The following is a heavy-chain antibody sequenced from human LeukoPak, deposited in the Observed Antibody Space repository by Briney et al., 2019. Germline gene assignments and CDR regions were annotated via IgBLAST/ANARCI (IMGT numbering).Heavy chain of an antibody. CDR1: GYTFTSYG. CDR3: ARDRRGGYCSSTSCYVNWFDP. V-gene: IGHV1-18*01. J-gene: IGHJ5*02. D-gene: IGHD2-2*01. Sequence: ASVKVSCKASGYTFTSYGISWVRQAPGQGLEWMGWISAYNGNTNYAQKLQSRVTMTTDTSTSTAYMELRSLRSDDTAVYYCARDRRGGYCSSTSCYVNWFDPWGQGTLVTVSS. CDR2: ISAYNGNT.